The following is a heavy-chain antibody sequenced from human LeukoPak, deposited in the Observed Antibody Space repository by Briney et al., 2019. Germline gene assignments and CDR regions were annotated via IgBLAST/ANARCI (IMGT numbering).Heavy chain of an antibody. CDR2: INHSGST. D-gene: IGHD5-12*01. CDR1: GGSFSGYY. Sequence: PSETLSLTCAVYGGSFSGYYWSWIRQPPGKGLEWIGEINHSGSTNYNPSLKSRVTISVDTSKNQFSLKLSSVTAADTAVYYCARGERGYSGYGGVPPDYWGQGTLVTVSS. CDR3: ARGERGYSGYGGVPPDY. V-gene: IGHV4-34*01. J-gene: IGHJ4*02.